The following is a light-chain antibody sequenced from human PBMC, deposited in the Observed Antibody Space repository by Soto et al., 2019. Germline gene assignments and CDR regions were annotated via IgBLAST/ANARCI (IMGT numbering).Light chain of an antibody. CDR1: QSVSSNF. J-gene: IGKJ1*01. CDR3: QHYGSSPRT. Sequence: EVGLSLSPGALSLSPGERATLSCRASQSVSSNFLAWYQQKPGQAPRLLIYGASNRATGFPDRFSGSGSGTDFTLTITRLEPEDFAVYFCQHYGSSPRTFGQGTKVDIK. CDR2: GAS. V-gene: IGKV3-20*01.